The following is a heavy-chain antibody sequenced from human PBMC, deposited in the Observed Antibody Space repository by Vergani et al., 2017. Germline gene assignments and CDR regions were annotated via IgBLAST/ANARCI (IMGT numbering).Heavy chain of an antibody. CDR2: IYHSGST. Sequence: QLQLQESGSGLVKPSQTLSLTCAVSGGSISSGGYSCSWIRQPPGKGLEWIGYIYHSGSTYYNPSLKSRVTISVDRSKNQFSLKLSSVTAADTAVYYCARGSYDSSGPYYFDYWGQGTLVTVSS. CDR3: ARGSYDSSGPYYFDY. CDR1: GGSISSGGYS. J-gene: IGHJ4*02. V-gene: IGHV4-30-2*01. D-gene: IGHD3-22*01.